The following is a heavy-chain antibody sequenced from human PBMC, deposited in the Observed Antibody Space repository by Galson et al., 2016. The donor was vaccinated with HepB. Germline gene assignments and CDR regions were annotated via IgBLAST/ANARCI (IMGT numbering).Heavy chain of an antibody. CDR1: GSTLSKLS. V-gene: IGHV1-24*01. Sequence: SVKVSCKVSGSTLSKLSMHWVRQTPGKGLEWMGGFDPEVGEAIYAQKFQDRVTMTEDTSTDTAYMELRSLRSEDTAVYYCTKMGGLWFGGYNWFDPWGQGTLVIVSS. CDR3: TKMGGLWFGGYNWFDP. D-gene: IGHD3-16*02. J-gene: IGHJ5*02. CDR2: FDPEVGEA.